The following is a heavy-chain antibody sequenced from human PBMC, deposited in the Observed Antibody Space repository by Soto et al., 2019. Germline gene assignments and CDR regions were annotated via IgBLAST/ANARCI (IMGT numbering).Heavy chain of an antibody. CDR1: VGTLSIYA. CDR2: INPSGGST. Sequence: ASVKLSCTASVGTLSIYAISWVRQAPGQGLEWMGIINPSGGSTSYAQKFQGRVTMTRDTSTSTVYMELSSLRSEDTAVYYCAHSYSSSCLDPWGQGTLVTVSS. V-gene: IGHV1-46*01. CDR3: AHSYSSSCLDP. J-gene: IGHJ5*02. D-gene: IGHD6-13*01.